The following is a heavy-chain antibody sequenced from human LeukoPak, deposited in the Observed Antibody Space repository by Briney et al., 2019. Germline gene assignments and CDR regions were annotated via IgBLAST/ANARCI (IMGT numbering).Heavy chain of an antibody. Sequence: PSETLSLTCAVYGGSFSGYYWSWIRQPPGKGLEWIGEINHSGSTNYNPSLKSRVTISVDTSKNQFSLKLSSVTAADTAVYYCARGGGSGSRYYFDYWGQGTLVTVSS. J-gene: IGHJ4*02. D-gene: IGHD6-19*01. CDR3: ARGGGSGSRYYFDY. CDR1: GGSFSGYY. V-gene: IGHV4-34*01. CDR2: INHSGST.